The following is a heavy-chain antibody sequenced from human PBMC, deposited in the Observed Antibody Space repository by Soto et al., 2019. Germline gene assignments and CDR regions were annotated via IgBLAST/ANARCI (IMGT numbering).Heavy chain of an antibody. CDR3: AREGKTKYYDYWSGYYIMDV. CDR1: GYTFTSYA. Sequence: ASVKVSCKASGYTFTSYAMHLVRQAPGQRLEWMGWINAGNGNTKYSQKFQGRVTITRDTSASTAYMELSSLRSEDTAVYYCAREGKTKYYDYWSGYYIMDVWGQGTTVTVSS. V-gene: IGHV1-3*01. J-gene: IGHJ6*02. D-gene: IGHD3-3*01. CDR2: INAGNGNT.